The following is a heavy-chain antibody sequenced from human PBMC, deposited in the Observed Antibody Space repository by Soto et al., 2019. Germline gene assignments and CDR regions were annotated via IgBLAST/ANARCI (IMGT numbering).Heavy chain of an antibody. Sequence: QVQLQESGPGLVKPSQTLSLTCTVSGGSISSGGYYWSWIRQHPGKGLEWIGYIYYSGSTYYNPPLKVRVTISEDTSKNQFSRRLSSVTAADTAVYYWARAGRTRGYGMDAGGQGTTVTVSS. CDR1: GGSISSGGYY. CDR3: ARAGRTRGYGMDA. V-gene: IGHV4-31*03. CDR2: IYYSGST. J-gene: IGHJ6*02. D-gene: IGHD2-2*01.